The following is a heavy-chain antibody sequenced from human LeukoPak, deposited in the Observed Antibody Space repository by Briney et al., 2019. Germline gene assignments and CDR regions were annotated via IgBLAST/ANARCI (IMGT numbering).Heavy chain of an antibody. D-gene: IGHD3-22*01. CDR3: AGGNYDPSFDY. V-gene: IGHV1-69*13. CDR2: IIPIFGTA. J-gene: IGHJ4*02. CDR1: GYTFTGYY. Sequence: SVKVSCKASGYTFTGYYMHWVRQAPGQGLEWMGGIIPIFGTANYAQKFQGRVTITADESTSTAYMELSSLRSEDTAVYYCAGGNYDPSFDYWGQGTLVTVSS.